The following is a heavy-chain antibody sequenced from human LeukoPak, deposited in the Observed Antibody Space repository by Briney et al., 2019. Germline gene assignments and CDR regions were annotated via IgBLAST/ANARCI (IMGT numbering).Heavy chain of an antibody. CDR2: ISWNSGSI. CDR3: AKAVIAVAGTAHFDY. Sequence: GGSLRHSCAASGFTFDDYAMHWVRQAPGKGLEWVSGISWNSGSIGYADSVKGRFTISRDNAKNSLYLQMNSLRAEDTALYYCAKAVIAVAGTAHFDYWGQGTLVTVSS. J-gene: IGHJ4*02. D-gene: IGHD6-19*01. V-gene: IGHV3-9*01. CDR1: GFTFDDYA.